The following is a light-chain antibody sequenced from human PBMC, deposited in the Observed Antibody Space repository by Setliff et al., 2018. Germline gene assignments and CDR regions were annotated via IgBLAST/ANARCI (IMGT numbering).Light chain of an antibody. CDR3: CSYAGGGTFYV. J-gene: IGLJ1*01. CDR1: NSDVGTYDL. Sequence: QSVLAQPAFVSGSPGQSVTISCTGTNSDVGTYDLVSWYQQHPGKAPELIIYEVTKRPSGVSNRFSGSKSGNTASLTIFGLQAEDEADYYCCSYAGGGTFYVFGTGTKVTVL. CDR2: EVT. V-gene: IGLV2-23*02.